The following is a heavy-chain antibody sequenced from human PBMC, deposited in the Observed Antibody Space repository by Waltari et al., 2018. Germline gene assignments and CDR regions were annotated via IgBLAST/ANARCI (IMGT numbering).Heavy chain of an antibody. CDR1: GYTFTSYD. J-gene: IGHJ6*03. CDR2: MNPNMCNT. D-gene: IGHD2-2*01. V-gene: IGHV1-8*01. Sequence: QVQLVQSGAEVKKPGASVKVSCKASGYTFTSYDINWVRQATGQGLEWMGWMNPNMCNTGYAQKFQCRVTMTRNTSISTAYMELSSLRSEDTAVYYCARGVFYCSSTSCYSHYYYYYMDVWGKGTTVTVSS. CDR3: ARGVFYCSSTSCYSHYYYYYMDV.